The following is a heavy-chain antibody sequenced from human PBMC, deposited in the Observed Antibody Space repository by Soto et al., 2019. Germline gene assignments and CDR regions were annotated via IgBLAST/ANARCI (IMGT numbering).Heavy chain of an antibody. CDR1: GFTFSSYG. Sequence: QVQLVESGGGVVQPGRSLRLSCAASGFTFSSYGMHWVRQAPGKGLEWVAVIWYDGSNKYYADSVKGRFTISRDNSENTLYLQMNSLRAEDTAVYYCARDGSLYGMDVWGQGTTVTVSS. V-gene: IGHV3-33*01. CDR3: ARDGSLYGMDV. CDR2: IWYDGSNK. J-gene: IGHJ6*02.